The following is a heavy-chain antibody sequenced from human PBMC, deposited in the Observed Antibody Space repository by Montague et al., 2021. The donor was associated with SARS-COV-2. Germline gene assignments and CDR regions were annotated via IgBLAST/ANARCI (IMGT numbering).Heavy chain of an antibody. Sequence: SQTLSLVCTVSGASIRSNTFFWAWIRQSPGKGLEWIGSVYHSGRSYYNPSLQSRVTISVDPSKNQFSLKLISVTAADTAVYYCARVDVLTMVRGIIRGGCYFDYWGQGTLVTVSS. CDR1: GASIRSNTFF. D-gene: IGHD3-10*01. J-gene: IGHJ4*02. V-gene: IGHV4-39*07. CDR2: VYHSGRS. CDR3: ARVDVLTMVRGIIRGGCYFDY.